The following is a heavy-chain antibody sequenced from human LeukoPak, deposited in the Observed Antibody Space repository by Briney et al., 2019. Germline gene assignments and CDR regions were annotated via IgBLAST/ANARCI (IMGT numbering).Heavy chain of an antibody. CDR1: GGSISSYY. Sequence: SETLSLTCTVSGGSISSYYWSWSRQPAGKGLEWIGRIYTSGSTNYNPSLKSRVTMSVDTSKNQFSLKLSSVTAADTAVYYCARDWYDSSGFYFDYWGQGTLVTVSS. J-gene: IGHJ4*02. D-gene: IGHD3-22*01. CDR3: ARDWYDSSGFYFDY. CDR2: IYTSGST. V-gene: IGHV4-4*07.